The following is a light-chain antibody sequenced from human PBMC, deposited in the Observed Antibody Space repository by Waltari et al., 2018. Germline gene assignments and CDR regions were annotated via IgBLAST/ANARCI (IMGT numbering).Light chain of an antibody. V-gene: IGKV4-1*01. Sequence: DIVMTQSPDSLAVSLAERATIHCKSSQSLLKSSYNKNDLAWYQQKPGQPPKLLIYWASIRESDVPDRFSGSGSGTDFTLTISSLQAEDVAVYYCHQYYSTLWTFGQGTKVEIK. J-gene: IGKJ1*01. CDR1: QSLLKSSYNKND. CDR3: HQYYSTLWT. CDR2: WAS.